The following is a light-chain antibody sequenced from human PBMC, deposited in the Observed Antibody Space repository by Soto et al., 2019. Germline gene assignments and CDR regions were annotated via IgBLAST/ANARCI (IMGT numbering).Light chain of an antibody. CDR3: SSYTSSSTLV. CDR2: EDS. Sequence: QSVLTQPASVSGSPGQSITISCTATSSDVGGYNYVSWYQQHPGKAPKLMIYEDSNRPSGVSNRFSGSKSGNTASLTISGLQAEDEADYYCSSYTSSSTLVFGGGTKVTVL. J-gene: IGLJ2*01. V-gene: IGLV2-14*01. CDR1: SSDVGGYNY.